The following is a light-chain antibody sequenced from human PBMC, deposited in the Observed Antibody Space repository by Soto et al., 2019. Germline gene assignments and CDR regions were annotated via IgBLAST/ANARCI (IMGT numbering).Light chain of an antibody. Sequence: QSALTQPASVSESPGQSITISCTGTSSDVGGYNYVSWYQQHPGKAPKLMIYEVSNRPSGVSTRFSGSKSGNTASLTISGLQAEDEADYYCSSYTTTSTLRVFGGGTKLTVL. CDR1: SSDVGGYNY. CDR2: EVS. J-gene: IGLJ3*02. CDR3: SSYTTTSTLRV. V-gene: IGLV2-14*01.